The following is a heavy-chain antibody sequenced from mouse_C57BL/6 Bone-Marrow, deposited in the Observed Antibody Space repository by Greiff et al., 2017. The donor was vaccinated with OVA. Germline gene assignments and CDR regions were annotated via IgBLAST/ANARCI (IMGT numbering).Heavy chain of an antibody. J-gene: IGHJ1*03. D-gene: IGHD2-3*01. Sequence: QVQLQQPGAELVKPGASVKLSCKASGYTFTSYWMHWVKQRPGQGLEWIGMIYPNSGSTNYNEKFKSKATLTVDKSSSTAYMQLRRMTSEGSAVYYGAIDDGYYWYFDFWGTGTTVTVSS. V-gene: IGHV1-64*01. CDR3: AIDDGYYWYFDF. CDR2: IYPNSGST. CDR1: GYTFTSYW.